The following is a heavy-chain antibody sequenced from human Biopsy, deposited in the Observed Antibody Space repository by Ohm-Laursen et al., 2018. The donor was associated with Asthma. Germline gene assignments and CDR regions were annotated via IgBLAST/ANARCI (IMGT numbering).Heavy chain of an antibody. CDR3: ARTYYDFLTGQVKDVFGV. CDR2: VNAGNGDT. V-gene: IGHV1-3*01. J-gene: IGHJ3*01. D-gene: IGHD3-9*01. Sequence: ATVKISCKASGYNFISFAIHWVRQAPGQRLEWMGWVNAGNGDTKYSQKFQGRVTITRDTSASTAYMELRSLRSEDTATYYCARTYYDFLTGQVKDVFGVWGQGTMVTVSS. CDR1: GYNFISFA.